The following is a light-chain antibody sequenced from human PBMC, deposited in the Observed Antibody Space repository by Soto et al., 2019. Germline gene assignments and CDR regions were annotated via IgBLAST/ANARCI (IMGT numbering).Light chain of an antibody. CDR1: QSLLRSDGKSS. Sequence: DIVMTQTPLSLSVSPGQPASISCKSSQSLLRSDGKSSLYWYLQKPGQSPQLLIYGASTRLSGVPDRFSGSGSGTDFTLKISRVEAEDVGVYYCMQRIQLPKTFGQGTKLEIK. CDR2: GAS. CDR3: MQRIQLPKT. J-gene: IGKJ2*01. V-gene: IGKV2D-29*02.